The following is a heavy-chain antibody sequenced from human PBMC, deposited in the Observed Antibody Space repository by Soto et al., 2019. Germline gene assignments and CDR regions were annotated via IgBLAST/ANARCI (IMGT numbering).Heavy chain of an antibody. CDR1: GFTFSNYA. CDR2: ICYDGRDK. J-gene: IGHJ4*02. D-gene: IGHD6-13*01. V-gene: IGHV3-30*03. CDR3: ARDLAAGDY. Sequence: GGSLRLSCAASGFTFSNYAMSWVRQAPGKGLEWMAVICYDGRDKYYADSVKGRFTISRDNSKDTLFLQMNSLRFDDTAVYYCARDLAAGDYWGQGTLVTVSS.